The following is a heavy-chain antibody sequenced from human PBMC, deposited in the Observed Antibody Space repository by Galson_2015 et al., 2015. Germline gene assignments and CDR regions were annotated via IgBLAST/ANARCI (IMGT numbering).Heavy chain of an antibody. CDR3: ARKGYNNWFFDL. J-gene: IGHJ4*02. CDR2: IQGDGGYTA. D-gene: IGHD1-20*01. CDR1: GFTVTSKY. Sequence: SLRLSCAASGFTVTSKYVGWVRQSPGKGLLWVSLIQGDGGYTALYADAVMGRFTISRDDSKNTLYLQMNSLRAEDTAVYYCARKGYNNWFFDLWGRGTPVSVSS. V-gene: IGHV3-53*01.